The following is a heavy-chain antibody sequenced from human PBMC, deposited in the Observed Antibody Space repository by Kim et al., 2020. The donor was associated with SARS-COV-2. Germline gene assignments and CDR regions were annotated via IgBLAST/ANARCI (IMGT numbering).Heavy chain of an antibody. CDR2: IYTSGST. Sequence: SETLSLTCTVSGGSISSGSYYWSWIRQPAGKGLEWIGRIYTSGSTNYNPSLKSRVTISVDTSKNQFSLKLSSVTAADTAVYYCARGYSYAYFDYWGQGTLVTVSS. CDR3: ARGYSYAYFDY. CDR1: GGSISSGSYY. J-gene: IGHJ4*02. V-gene: IGHV4-61*02. D-gene: IGHD5-18*01.